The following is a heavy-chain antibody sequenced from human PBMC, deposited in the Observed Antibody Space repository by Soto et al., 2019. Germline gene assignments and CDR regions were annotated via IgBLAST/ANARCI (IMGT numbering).Heavy chain of an antibody. CDR1: GFNFRGYG. CDR2: TRHDGSNT. J-gene: IGHJ4*02. V-gene: IGHV3-33*01. CDR3: ARDGVGANTYFGYFDY. Sequence: QVQLVESGGGVVQPGRSLRLSCAASGFNFRGYGMHWVRQAPGKGLEWVAITRHDGSNTYYADSVRGRFTIYRDNSKNTLYLQMNSLRVEDTAVYYCARDGVGANTYFGYFDYWCQGTPITVSS. D-gene: IGHD1-26*01.